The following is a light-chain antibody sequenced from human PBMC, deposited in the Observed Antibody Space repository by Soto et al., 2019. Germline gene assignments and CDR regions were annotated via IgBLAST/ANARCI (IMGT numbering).Light chain of an antibody. CDR1: SSDVGDYNY. Sequence: QSVLTQPASVSGSPGQSITISCIGTSSDVGDYNYVSWYQHHPGKAPKLIIYDVTDRPSRVSSRFSGSKSGSTASLTISGLQAEDEAYYYCSSYASSPTGRYVFGTGTKLTVL. V-gene: IGLV2-14*01. CDR3: SSYASSPTGRYV. CDR2: DVT. J-gene: IGLJ1*01.